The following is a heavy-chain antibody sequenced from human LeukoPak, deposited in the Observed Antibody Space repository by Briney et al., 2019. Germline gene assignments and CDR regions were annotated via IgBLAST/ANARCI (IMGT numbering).Heavy chain of an antibody. CDR2: IYYSGST. CDR3: ARVGGGSYLNFDY. D-gene: IGHD1-26*01. CDR1: GGSISSYY. J-gene: IGHJ4*02. V-gene: IGHV4-59*12. Sequence: SETLSLTCNVSGGSISSYYWTWIRQPPGKGLEWIGNIYYSGSTNYNPSLKSRVTISLDTSKNQLSLKLSSVTAADTAVYYCARVGGGSYLNFDYWGQGTLVTVSS.